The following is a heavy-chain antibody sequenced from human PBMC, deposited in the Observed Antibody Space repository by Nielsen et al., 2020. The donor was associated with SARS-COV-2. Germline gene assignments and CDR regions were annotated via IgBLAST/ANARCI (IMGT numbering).Heavy chain of an antibody. D-gene: IGHD3-3*01. V-gene: IGHV4-31*03. CDR2: ILYSGSA. Sequence: SETLSLTCTVSGGSISRSDYYWTWIRHLPGEGLEWIGYILYSGSAYYNPSLKSRLTMSVDTSRNLFSLNLRSVTAADTAVYYCARRFTDTIFGANNYYFDYWGQGTLVTVSS. CDR3: ARRFTDTIFGANNYYFDY. J-gene: IGHJ4*02. CDR1: GGSISRSDYY.